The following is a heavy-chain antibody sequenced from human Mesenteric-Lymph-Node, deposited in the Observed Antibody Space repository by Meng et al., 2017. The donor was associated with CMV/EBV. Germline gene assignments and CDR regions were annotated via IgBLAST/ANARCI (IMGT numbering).Heavy chain of an antibody. J-gene: IGHJ3*02. V-gene: IGHV3-23*01. CDR2: ISGSGDST. Sequence: GESLKISCAASGFTFSSYAMSWVRQAPGKGLEWVSAISGSGDSTYYADSVKGRFTISRDNSKTTLYLQMNSLRAEDTAVYYCAKPRLFHGLPSSSDAFDIWGQGTMVTVSS. CDR3: AKPRLFHGLPSSSDAFDI. D-gene: IGHD3-22*01. CDR1: GFTFSSYA.